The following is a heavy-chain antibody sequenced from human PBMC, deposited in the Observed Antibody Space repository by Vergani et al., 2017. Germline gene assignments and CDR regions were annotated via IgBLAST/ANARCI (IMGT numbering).Heavy chain of an antibody. Sequence: EVQLVESGGGLVQPGGSLRLSCAASGFTFSSYAMSWVCQAPGKGLEWVSAISGSGGSTYYADSVKGRFTISRDNSKNTLYLQMNSLRAEDTAVYYCAKMANRQQLASGSFDYWGQGTLVTVSS. CDR3: AKMANRQQLASGSFDY. D-gene: IGHD6-13*01. J-gene: IGHJ4*02. CDR2: ISGSGGST. CDR1: GFTFSSYA. V-gene: IGHV3-23*04.